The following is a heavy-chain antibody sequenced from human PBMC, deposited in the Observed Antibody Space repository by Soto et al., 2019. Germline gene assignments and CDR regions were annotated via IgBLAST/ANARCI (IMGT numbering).Heavy chain of an antibody. CDR2: IYYSGTT. Sequence: PSGTLSLTCSVSGDSVSNENYYWSWIRQPPGKGLEWIGYIYYSGTTNYNSYLKSRLTLSVDMSKNQFSLKLTSVTAADTAVYFCERPQRGRTAFPLDYSGQGDLATVSS. CDR3: ERPQRGRTAFPLDY. J-gene: IGHJ4*02. CDR1: GDSVSNENYY. V-gene: IGHV4-61*01. D-gene: IGHD3-16*01.